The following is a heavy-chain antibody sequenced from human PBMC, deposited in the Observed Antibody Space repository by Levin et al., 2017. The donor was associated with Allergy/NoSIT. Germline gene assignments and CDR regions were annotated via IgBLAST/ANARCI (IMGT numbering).Heavy chain of an antibody. Sequence: GESLKISCKASGYTFKNYGISWVRQAPGQGLEWMGWISTHNGNTNYAQSFQGRVTMTTDTSTSTADMELRSLISDDTAVYYCARFVVTPVSYFYMDVWGRGTTVTVSS. D-gene: IGHD2-2*01. CDR1: GYTFKNYG. CDR2: ISTHNGNT. J-gene: IGHJ6*03. V-gene: IGHV1-18*01. CDR3: ARFVVTPVSYFYMDV.